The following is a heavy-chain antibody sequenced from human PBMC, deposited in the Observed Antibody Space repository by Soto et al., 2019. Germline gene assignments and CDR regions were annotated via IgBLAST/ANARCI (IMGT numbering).Heavy chain of an antibody. J-gene: IGHJ4*02. Sequence: ASVKVSCKASGYTFTNYYMHWVRQAPGQGLEWMGIINPGGGSTSYAQKFQGRVTMTRDTSTRKAYMELSRLRSEDTAVYYCARANSGATYAHFDYWGQGTLVTVSS. D-gene: IGHD6-19*01. V-gene: IGHV1-46*01. CDR3: ARANSGATYAHFDY. CDR1: GYTFTNYY. CDR2: INPGGGST.